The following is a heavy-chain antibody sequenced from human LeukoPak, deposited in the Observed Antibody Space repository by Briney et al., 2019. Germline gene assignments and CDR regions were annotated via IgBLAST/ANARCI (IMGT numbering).Heavy chain of an antibody. V-gene: IGHV5-51*01. J-gene: IGHJ3*02. D-gene: IGHD6-13*01. Sequence: GESLKISSKGSGYSFTSYWIGWVRQMPGKGLEWMGIIYPGDSDTRYSPSFQGQVTISADKSISTAYLQWSSLKASDTAMYYCARLEYSSSWSARGAFDIWGQGTMVTVSS. CDR2: IYPGDSDT. CDR1: GYSFTSYW. CDR3: ARLEYSSSWSARGAFDI.